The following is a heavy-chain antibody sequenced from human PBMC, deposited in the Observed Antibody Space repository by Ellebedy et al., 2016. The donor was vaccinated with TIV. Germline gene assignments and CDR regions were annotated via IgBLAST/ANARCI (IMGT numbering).Heavy chain of an antibody. Sequence: GGSLRLSCAASGFTFSSYGMHWVRQAPGKGLEWVAVISFDGSNKYYADSVKGRFTISRDNSKDTLYLQMNSLRAEDTAVYYCARDPMEYYYDSSGDAFDIWGQGTMVTVSS. V-gene: IGHV3-30*03. D-gene: IGHD3-22*01. CDR2: ISFDGSNK. CDR1: GFTFSSYG. J-gene: IGHJ3*02. CDR3: ARDPMEYYYDSSGDAFDI.